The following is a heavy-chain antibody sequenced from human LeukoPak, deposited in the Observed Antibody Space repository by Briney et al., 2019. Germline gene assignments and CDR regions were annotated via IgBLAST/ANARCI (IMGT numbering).Heavy chain of an antibody. Sequence: GGSLRLSCAASGFTFSSYAMHWVRQAPGKGLEYVSATSSNGGSTYYATSVKGRFTISRDNSKNTLYLQMGSLRAEDMAVYYCARDRNYYDSSGYYHQGMDVWGQGTTVTVSS. J-gene: IGHJ6*02. CDR1: GFTFSSYA. CDR3: ARDRNYYDSSGYYHQGMDV. D-gene: IGHD3-22*01. CDR2: TSSNGGST. V-gene: IGHV3-64*01.